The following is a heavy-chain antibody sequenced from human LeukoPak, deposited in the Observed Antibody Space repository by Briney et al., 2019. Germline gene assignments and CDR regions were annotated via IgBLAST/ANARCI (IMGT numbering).Heavy chain of an antibody. CDR2: ISHDGINK. Sequence: GGSLRLSCAASGFTFSNYGMHWVRQAPGKGLEWVAVISHDGINKYNADSVKGRFTISRDNAKNSLYLQMNSLRAEDTALFYCARDSGYSSSSGFDYWGQGTLVTVSS. J-gene: IGHJ4*02. CDR3: ARDSGYSSSSGFDY. V-gene: IGHV3-30*03. CDR1: GFTFSNYG. D-gene: IGHD6-6*01.